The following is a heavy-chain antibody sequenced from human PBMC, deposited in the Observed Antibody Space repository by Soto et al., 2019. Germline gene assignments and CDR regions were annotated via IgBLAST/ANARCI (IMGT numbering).Heavy chain of an antibody. CDR1: GFTFSSYD. J-gene: IGHJ5*02. CDR3: ARAGYYGSGFDP. Sequence: GGSLRLSCAASGFTFSSYDMHWVRQATGKGLEGVSAIGTAGDTYYPGSVKGRFTISRENAKNSLYLQMNSLRAGDTAVYYCARAGYYGSGFDPWGQGTLVTVSS. D-gene: IGHD3-10*01. V-gene: IGHV3-13*01. CDR2: IGTAGDT.